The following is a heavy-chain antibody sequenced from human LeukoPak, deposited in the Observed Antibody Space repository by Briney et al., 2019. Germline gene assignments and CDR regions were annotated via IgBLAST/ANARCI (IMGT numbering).Heavy chain of an antibody. J-gene: IGHJ6*04. D-gene: IGHD3-10*01. Sequence: ASVKVSCKASGGTFSSYAISWVRQAPGQGLEWMGGIIPIFGTANYAQKFQGRVTITADKSTSTAYMELSSLRSEDTAVYYCARARYGSGSYYGSHYYYGMDVWGKGTTVTVSS. CDR1: GGTFSSYA. CDR2: IIPIFGTA. CDR3: ARARYGSGSYYGSHYYYGMDV. V-gene: IGHV1-69*06.